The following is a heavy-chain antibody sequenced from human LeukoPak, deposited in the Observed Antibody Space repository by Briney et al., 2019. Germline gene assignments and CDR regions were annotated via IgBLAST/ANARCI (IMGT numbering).Heavy chain of an antibody. D-gene: IGHD2-2*02. CDR1: GGSISDSSYY. J-gene: IGHJ3*02. Sequence: SETLSLTCSVSGGSISDSSYYWGWIRHPPGKGLEWIASIYYSGSTYYNPSLKSRVTISVDTSKNQFSLKLSSVTAADTAVYYCASICSSTSCYIDAFDIWGQGTMVTVSS. CDR3: ASICSSTSCYIDAFDI. V-gene: IGHV4-39*07. CDR2: IYYSGST.